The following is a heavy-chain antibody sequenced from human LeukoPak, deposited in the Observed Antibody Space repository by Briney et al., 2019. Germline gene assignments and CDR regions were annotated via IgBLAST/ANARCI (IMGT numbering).Heavy chain of an antibody. V-gene: IGHV4-4*07. Sequence: SETLSLTCTVSGGSFNKYDWSWIRQPAGKGLEWIGRLYRSGTTDYSATSTDYTPSLKSRVTMSVDTSKNQFSLTLISVTAADTAVYYCARFHSYYCDGSGTNAFDIWGQGTMVTVSS. CDR3: ARFHSYYCDGSGTNAFDI. J-gene: IGHJ3*02. CDR1: GGSFNKYD. CDR2: LYRSGTTDYSATST. D-gene: IGHD3-22*01.